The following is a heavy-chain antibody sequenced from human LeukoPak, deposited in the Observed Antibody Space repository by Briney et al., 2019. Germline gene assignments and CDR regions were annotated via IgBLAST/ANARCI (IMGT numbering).Heavy chain of an antibody. CDR1: GFTFSSYR. CDR3: ARDGYKGLYYFDH. V-gene: IGHV3-30*03. Sequence: GGSLRLSCAASGFTFSSYRMHWVRQAPGKGLEWVATISYDGSKKYYAESLQGRVTISRDNSQNTLFLQMETLRPEDTAVYYCARDGYKGLYYFDHWGQGTLVTVSS. CDR2: ISYDGSKK. J-gene: IGHJ4*02. D-gene: IGHD1-1*01.